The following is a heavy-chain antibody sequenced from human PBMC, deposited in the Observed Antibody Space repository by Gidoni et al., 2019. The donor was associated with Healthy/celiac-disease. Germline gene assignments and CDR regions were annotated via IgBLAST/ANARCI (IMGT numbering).Heavy chain of an antibody. CDR2: ISGSGGST. V-gene: IGHV3-23*01. Sequence: EVQLLESGGGLVQPGGSLRLSRAASGFTFSSYAMSGVRQAPGKGLEWVSAISGSGGSTYYADSVKGRFTISRDNSKNTLYLQMNSLRAEDTAVYYCALLAFGYCSGGSCYEIDYWGQGTLVTVSS. CDR3: ALLAFGYCSGGSCYEIDY. CDR1: GFTFSSYA. J-gene: IGHJ4*02. D-gene: IGHD2-15*01.